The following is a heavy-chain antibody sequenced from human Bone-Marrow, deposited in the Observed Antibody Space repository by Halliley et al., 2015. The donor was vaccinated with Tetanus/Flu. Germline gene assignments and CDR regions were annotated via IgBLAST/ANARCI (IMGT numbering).Heavy chain of an antibody. CDR2: ISSGSSYK. D-gene: IGHD4-4*01. V-gene: IGHV3-11*03. CDR3: ARRAITVTTTARWFDA. Sequence: SYISSGSSYKDYADSVKGRFTISRDNAKKSLYLQMNSLRVEDTAMYYCARRAITVTTTARWFDAWGQGTQVTVSP. J-gene: IGHJ5*02.